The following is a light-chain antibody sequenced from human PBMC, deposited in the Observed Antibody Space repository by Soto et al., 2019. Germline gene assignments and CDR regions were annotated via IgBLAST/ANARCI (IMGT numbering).Light chain of an antibody. Sequence: EIVMTQSPAILSVSPGERATLSCRASQSVSSNLAWYQQKPGQAPRLLIYDASTRATGIPARFSGSGSGREFTLTISSLQSEDFAVYYCQQYNNWPPWTFGHGTKVEIK. V-gene: IGKV3-15*01. J-gene: IGKJ1*01. CDR2: DAS. CDR3: QQYNNWPPWT. CDR1: QSVSSN.